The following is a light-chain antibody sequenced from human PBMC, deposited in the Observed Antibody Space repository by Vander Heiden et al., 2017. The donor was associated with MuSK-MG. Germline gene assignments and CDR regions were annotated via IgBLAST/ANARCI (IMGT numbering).Light chain of an antibody. CDR3: QAWDSSTAV. J-gene: IGLJ1*01. CDR2: QDS. V-gene: IGLV3-1*01. Sequence: SYELTQPPSVSVSPGQTASITCSGDKLGDKYACWYQQKPGQSPVLVIYQDSKRPSGIPERFSGSNSGNTATLTISGTQAMDEADDYCQAWDSSTAVFGTGTKVTV. CDR1: KLGDKY.